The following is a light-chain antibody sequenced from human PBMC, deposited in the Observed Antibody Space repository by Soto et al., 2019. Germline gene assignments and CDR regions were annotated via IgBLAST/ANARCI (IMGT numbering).Light chain of an antibody. V-gene: IGLV1-51*01. CDR2: DNY. J-gene: IGLJ2*01. Sequence: QSALTQPPSVSATPGQKVTISCSGGSSNIGNNYVSWYRQVPGTAPKLLIFDNYKRPSGIPDRFSGSKSGTSAALAITGLQAGDEADYYCGTWDNSLSAVIFGGGTKLTVL. CDR3: GTWDNSLSAVI. CDR1: SSNIGNNY.